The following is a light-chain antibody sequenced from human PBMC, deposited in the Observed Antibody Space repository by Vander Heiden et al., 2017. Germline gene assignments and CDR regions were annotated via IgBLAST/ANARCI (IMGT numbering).Light chain of an antibody. CDR1: QSLLHSNGYNY. V-gene: IGKV2-28*01. CDR3: MQTIQTPLT. J-gene: IGKJ4*01. Sequence: DIVMTQSPLSLPVTPAEPASTSCRSSQSLLHSNGYNYLDWYLQKPGQSPQLLIYLGSDRASGVPDRFSGSGSGTDFTLEISRVEAEDVGVYYCMQTIQTPLTFGGGTKVEIK. CDR2: LGS.